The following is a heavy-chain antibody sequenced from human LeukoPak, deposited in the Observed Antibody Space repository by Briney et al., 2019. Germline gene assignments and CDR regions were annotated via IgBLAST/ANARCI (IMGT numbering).Heavy chain of an antibody. V-gene: IGHV4-30-4*01. J-gene: IGHJ4*02. Sequence: SQTLSLTCTVSGGSISSGDYYWSWIRQPPGKGLEWIGYIYYSGSTYYNPSLKSRVTISVDTSKNQFSLKLNSVTAADTAVYYCARHVGSSAHFDYWGQGTLATVSS. D-gene: IGHD3-10*01. CDR3: ARHVGSSAHFDY. CDR1: GGSISSGDYY. CDR2: IYYSGST.